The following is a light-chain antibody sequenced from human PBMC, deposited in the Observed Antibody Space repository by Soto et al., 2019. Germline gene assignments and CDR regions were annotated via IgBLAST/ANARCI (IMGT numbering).Light chain of an antibody. CDR1: SSDVGGYNY. Sequence: QSVLTQPPSASGSPGQSVTISCTGTSSDVGGYNYVSWYQQHPGKAPKLMIYEVSKRPSGVPDRFSGSKSGNTASLTVSGLQAEDEADYYCTSYTITHIPVIFGGGTKLTVL. V-gene: IGLV2-8*01. J-gene: IGLJ2*01. CDR3: TSYTITHIPVI. CDR2: EVS.